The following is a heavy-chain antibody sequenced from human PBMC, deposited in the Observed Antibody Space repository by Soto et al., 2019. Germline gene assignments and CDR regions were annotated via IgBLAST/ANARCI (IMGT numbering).Heavy chain of an antibody. Sequence: SVKVSCKASGGLFSSYPISWVRQVPGQGLEWXGXXXPXFXTXYXXXXFQGRVTITADESTNTAYMELSSLRSEDTAIYYCARGGSGYTWFNEFWGQGTLVTVSS. CDR3: ARGGSGYTWFNEF. CDR1: GGLFSSYP. V-gene: IGHV1-69*13. D-gene: IGHD3-22*01. CDR2: XXPXFXTX. J-gene: IGHJ4*02.